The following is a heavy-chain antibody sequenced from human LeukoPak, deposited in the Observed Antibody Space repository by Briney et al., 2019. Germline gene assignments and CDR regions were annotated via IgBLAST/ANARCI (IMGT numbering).Heavy chain of an antibody. J-gene: IGHJ4*02. CDR3: AKVIY. Sequence: AGGSLRLSCTASGFTFRSHSMIWVRQAPGKGLEWISYISGSSGTIYYADSVKGRLTISRDNSKNTLYLQMNSLRAEDTAVYYCAKVIYWGQGTLVAVSS. CDR2: ISGSSGTI. V-gene: IGHV3-48*01. CDR1: GFTFRSHS.